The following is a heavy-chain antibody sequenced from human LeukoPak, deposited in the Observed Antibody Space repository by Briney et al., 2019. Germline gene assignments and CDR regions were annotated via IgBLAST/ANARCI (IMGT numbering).Heavy chain of an antibody. J-gene: IGHJ6*02. V-gene: IGHV1-69*04. CDR1: GGTVSSYA. CDR2: IFPIFRIA. Sequence: ASVKVSCKASGGTVSSYAISGVRQAPGQGLEWMGRIFPIFRIANYAQKFQGRVTITADKSTSTAYMELSSLRSEDTAVYYCARDLTRDGYNHDIRYGMDVWGQGTTVTVSS. D-gene: IGHD5-24*01. CDR3: ARDLTRDGYNHDIRYGMDV.